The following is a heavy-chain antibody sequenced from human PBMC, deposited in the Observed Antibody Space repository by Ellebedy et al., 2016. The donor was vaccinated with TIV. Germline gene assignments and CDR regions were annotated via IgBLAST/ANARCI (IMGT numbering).Heavy chain of an antibody. CDR3: ARDTYGSGTYYAMDV. J-gene: IGHJ6*02. Sequence: GESLKISCAASGFTFSSYTMNWVRQAPGKGLEWVSSISTSSIYIYYADSLKGRFTISRDNVKNSVFLEMNSLTAEDTAVYYCARDTYGSGTYYAMDVWGQGTSVTVSS. CDR2: ISTSSIYI. V-gene: IGHV3-21*01. D-gene: IGHD3-10*01. CDR1: GFTFSSYT.